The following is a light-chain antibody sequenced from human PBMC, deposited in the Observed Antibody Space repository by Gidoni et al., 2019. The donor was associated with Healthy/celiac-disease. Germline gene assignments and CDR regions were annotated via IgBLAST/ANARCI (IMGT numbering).Light chain of an antibody. CDR3: QQYNTWPLYT. CDR2: GAS. V-gene: IGKV3-15*01. CDR1: QSGSSN. J-gene: IGKJ2*01. Sequence: EIVMTQSPATLYVSAGERATLSCRASQSGSSNLAWYQKKPGQAPRLLIYGASTRATGIPARFSGSGSGTEFTLTISSLQSEDFAVYYCQQYNTWPLYTFGQGTKLEIK.